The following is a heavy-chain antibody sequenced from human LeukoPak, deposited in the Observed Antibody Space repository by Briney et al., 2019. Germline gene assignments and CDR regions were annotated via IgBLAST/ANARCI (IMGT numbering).Heavy chain of an antibody. CDR2: ISSSSSYI. J-gene: IGHJ4*02. Sequence: GGSLRLSCAASGFTSSSYSMNWVRQAPGKGLEWVSAISSSSSYIYYADSVKGRFTISRDNAKNSLYLQMNSLRAEDTAVYYCARDGNEGYSVASNFDYWGQGTLVTVSS. CDR1: GFTSSSYS. V-gene: IGHV3-21*01. D-gene: IGHD5-18*01. CDR3: ARDGNEGYSVASNFDY.